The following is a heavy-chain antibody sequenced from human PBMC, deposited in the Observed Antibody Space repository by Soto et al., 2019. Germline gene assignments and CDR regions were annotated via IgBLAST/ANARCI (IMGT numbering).Heavy chain of an antibody. CDR2: IYPGDSDT. D-gene: IGHD3-10*01. Sequence: GESLKISCNGSGYTFSTYWIGWVXQVPGKGLEWMGIIYPGDSDTRYSPSFQGQVTISADKSISTAYLHWSSLEASDTAMYYCARTYYYGSGSYYIPDYWGQGTLVTVSS. CDR1: GYTFSTYW. CDR3: ARTYYYGSGSYYIPDY. J-gene: IGHJ4*02. V-gene: IGHV5-51*01.